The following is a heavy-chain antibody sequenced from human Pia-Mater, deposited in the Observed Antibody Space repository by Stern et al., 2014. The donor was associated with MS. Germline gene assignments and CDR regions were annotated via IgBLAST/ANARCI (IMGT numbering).Heavy chain of an antibody. CDR3: ATDXXX. V-gene: IGHV1-24*01. CDR2: FDPEDGET. J-gene: IGHJ4*02. Sequence: LVESGASVKKPGASVKVSCQVSGSTLPDFFMHWVRQPPGKGLEWMGGFDPEDGETIYAQKFQGRVTMTEDTSTDTAYMELSSLRSDDTAVYYCATDXXXGGQGTLVTVSS. CDR1: GSTLPDFF.